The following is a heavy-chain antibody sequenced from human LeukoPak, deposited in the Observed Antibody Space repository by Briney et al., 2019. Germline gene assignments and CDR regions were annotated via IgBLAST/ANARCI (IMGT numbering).Heavy chain of an antibody. Sequence: SETLSLTCTVSGGSISSYYWSWIRQPAGKGLEWIGRIYTSGSTNYNPSLKSRVTMSVDTSKNQFSLKLSSVTAADTAVYYCATSPKNRGRWFAFDIWGQGTMVTVSS. D-gene: IGHD1-14*01. J-gene: IGHJ3*02. CDR1: GGSISSYY. CDR3: ATSPKNRGRWFAFDI. CDR2: IYTSGST. V-gene: IGHV4-4*07.